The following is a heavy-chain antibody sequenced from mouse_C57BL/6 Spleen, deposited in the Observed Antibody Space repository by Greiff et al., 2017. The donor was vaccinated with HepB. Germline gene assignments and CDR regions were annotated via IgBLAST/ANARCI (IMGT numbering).Heavy chain of an antibody. J-gene: IGHJ2*01. V-gene: IGHV1-52*01. D-gene: IGHD2-3*01. CDR2: IDPSDSET. CDR3: ARSYDGYYVTLYYFDY. Sequence: QVQLQQPGAELVRPGSSVKLSCKASGYTFTSYWMHWVKQRPIQGLEWIGNIDPSDSETHYNQKFKDKATLTVDKSSSTAYMQLRSLTSEDSAVYYCARSYDGYYVTLYYFDYWGQGTTLTVSS. CDR1: GYTFTSYW.